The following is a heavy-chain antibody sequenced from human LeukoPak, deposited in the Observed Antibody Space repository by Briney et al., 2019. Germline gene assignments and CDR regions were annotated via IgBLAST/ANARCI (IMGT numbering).Heavy chain of an antibody. V-gene: IGHV4-39*07. CDR3: TREEGGTTVDY. CDR2: ISYTGTT. CDR1: VGSISSTNYL. Sequence: SETLSLTCTVSVGSISSTNYLWGWIRQPPGKGLEWIGSISYTGTTYYNPSLKSRITISQDTSKNQFSLKVNSVTAADTATYYCTREEGGTTVDYWGQGTLVTVSS. J-gene: IGHJ4*02. D-gene: IGHD1-1*01.